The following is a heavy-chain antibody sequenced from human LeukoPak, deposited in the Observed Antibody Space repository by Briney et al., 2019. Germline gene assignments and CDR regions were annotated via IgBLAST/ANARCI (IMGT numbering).Heavy chain of an antibody. CDR1: GYTFTGYV. CDR3: ARDVKFSYYDSSDYLTYYFDY. Sequence: ASVKVSCKASGYTFTGYVMHWGRQAPGQGLEWMGWINPNSGGTDYAQKCPGRVTMTWDTSRSTAYVELSRLRSDDTALYYCARDVKFSYYDSSDYLTYYFDYWGQGTLVTVSS. V-gene: IGHV1-2*02. J-gene: IGHJ4*02. D-gene: IGHD3-22*01. CDR2: INPNSGGT.